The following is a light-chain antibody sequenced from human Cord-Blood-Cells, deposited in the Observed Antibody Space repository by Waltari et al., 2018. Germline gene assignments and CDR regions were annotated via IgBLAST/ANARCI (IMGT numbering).Light chain of an antibody. CDR3: SSYTSSSTLV. V-gene: IGLV2-14*01. J-gene: IGLJ3*02. Sequence: SALTQPASVSGSPGQSITIPCTGTSSDVGGYNYLSWYHQQPGKAPKLMIYDVSKRPSGVSTRFAGSKSGNTASLTISGLQAEDEADYYCSSYTSSSTLVFGGGTKLTVL. CDR1: SSDVGGYNY. CDR2: DVS.